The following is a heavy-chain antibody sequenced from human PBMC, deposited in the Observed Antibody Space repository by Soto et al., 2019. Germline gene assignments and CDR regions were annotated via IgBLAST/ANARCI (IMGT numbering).Heavy chain of an antibody. J-gene: IGHJ6*02. CDR3: ARGDSTDCSNGVCSFFYNHDMDI. D-gene: IGHD2-8*01. CDR1: GYSFTDYH. CDR2: INPKSGGT. Sequence: ASVKVSCKASGYSFTDYHIHWVRQAPGQGLEWLGRINPKSGGTSTAQKFQGWVTMTTDTSISTASMELTRLTSDDTAIYYCARGDSTDCSNGVCSFFYNHDMDIWGQGTTVTVSS. V-gene: IGHV1-2*04.